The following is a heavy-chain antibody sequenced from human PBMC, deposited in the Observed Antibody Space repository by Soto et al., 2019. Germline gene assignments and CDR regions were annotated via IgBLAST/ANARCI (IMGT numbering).Heavy chain of an antibody. V-gene: IGHV1-18*04. Sequence: ASVKVSCKASGYTFTSYGISWVRQAPGQGLEWMGWISAYNGNTNYAQKLQGRVTMTTDTSTSTAYMELRSLRSDDTAVYYCARENLTGITIIYYGMDVWGQGTLVTVSS. D-gene: IGHD3-9*01. CDR1: GYTFTSYG. CDR2: ISAYNGNT. CDR3: ARENLTGITIIYYGMDV. J-gene: IGHJ6*02.